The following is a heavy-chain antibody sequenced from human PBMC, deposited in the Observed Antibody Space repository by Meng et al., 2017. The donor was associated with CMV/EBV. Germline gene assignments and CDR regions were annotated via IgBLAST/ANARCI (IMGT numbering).Heavy chain of an antibody. Sequence: YSFTSYWIGWVRQMPGKGLEWMGIIYPGDSDTRYSPSFQGQVTISADKSISTAYLQWSSLKASDTAMYYCARSDCSSTSCYFWFDPWGQGTLVTVSS. CDR3: ARSDCSSTSCYFWFDP. D-gene: IGHD2-2*01. J-gene: IGHJ5*02. V-gene: IGHV5-51*01. CDR1: YSFTSYW. CDR2: IYPGDSDT.